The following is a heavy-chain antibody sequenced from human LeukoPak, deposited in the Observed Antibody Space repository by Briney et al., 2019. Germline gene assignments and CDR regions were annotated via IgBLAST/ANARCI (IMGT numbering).Heavy chain of an antibody. J-gene: IGHJ4*02. D-gene: IGHD6-13*01. CDR2: ISSSSSYI. CDR1: GLTFSSYS. Sequence: PGGSLRLSCAASGLTFSSYSMNWVRQAPGKGLEWVSSISSSSSYIYYADSVKGRFTISRDNAKNSLYLQMNSLRAEDTAVYYCAAIFVIAADSDYWGQGTLVTVSS. V-gene: IGHV3-21*01. CDR3: AAIFVIAADSDY.